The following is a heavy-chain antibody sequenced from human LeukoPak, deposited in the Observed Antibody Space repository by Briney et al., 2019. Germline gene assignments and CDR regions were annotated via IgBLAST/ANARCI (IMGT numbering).Heavy chain of an antibody. CDR2: INHSGST. D-gene: IGHD6-19*01. CDR3: ARRGSVAPFDY. J-gene: IGHJ4*02. CDR1: GGSFSGYY. V-gene: IGHV4-34*01. Sequence: PSETLSLTCAVYGGSFSGYYWSWIRQPPGKGLEWIGEINHSGSTNYNPSLKSRVTISVDTSKNQFSLKMTSVTAADTAVYFCARRGSVAPFDYWGQGTLVTVSS.